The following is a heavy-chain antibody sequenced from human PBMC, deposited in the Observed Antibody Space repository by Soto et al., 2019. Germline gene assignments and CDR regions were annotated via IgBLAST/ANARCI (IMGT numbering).Heavy chain of an antibody. D-gene: IGHD5-12*01. J-gene: IGHJ4*02. V-gene: IGHV4-59*08. CDR2: IYYSGST. CDR3: ARGGYSGYDWTYYFDY. CDR1: GGSISSYY. Sequence: SETLSLTCTVSGGSISSYYWSWIRQPPGKGLEWIGYIYYSGSTNYNPSLKSRVTISVDTSKNQFSLKLSSVTAADTAVYYCARGGYSGYDWTYYFDYWGQGTLVTVSS.